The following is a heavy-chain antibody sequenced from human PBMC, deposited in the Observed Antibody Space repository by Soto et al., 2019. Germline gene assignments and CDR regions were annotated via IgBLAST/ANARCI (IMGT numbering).Heavy chain of an antibody. J-gene: IGHJ6*02. Sequence: QVQLVQSGAEVKKPGSSVKVSCKASGGTFSSYAISWVRQAPGQGLEWMGGIIPIFGTANYAQKFQGRVTITADESTSPAYMELSSLRSADTAVYYCARGGRSGTFYYCYGMDVWGQGNRVPVSS. D-gene: IGHD3-16*01. CDR2: IIPIFGTA. CDR3: ARGGRSGTFYYCYGMDV. V-gene: IGHV1-69*12. CDR1: GGTFSSYA.